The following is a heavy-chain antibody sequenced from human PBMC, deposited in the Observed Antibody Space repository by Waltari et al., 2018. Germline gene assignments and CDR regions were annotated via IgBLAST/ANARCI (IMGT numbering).Heavy chain of an antibody. J-gene: IGHJ4*02. CDR2: ISSGSSYI. D-gene: IGHD3-22*01. CDR3: ASYPPRHYDSSGYGYYFDY. CDR1: GFTFSSYS. Sequence: EVQLVESGGGLVKPGGSLRLSCAASGFTFSSYSMNWVRQAPGKGLEWVSSISSGSSYIYSPASGKGRFTFPRDTAKTSLYLQMTSLRAEYTAFYYCASYPPRHYDSSGYGYYFDYWGQGTLVTVSS. V-gene: IGHV3-21*01.